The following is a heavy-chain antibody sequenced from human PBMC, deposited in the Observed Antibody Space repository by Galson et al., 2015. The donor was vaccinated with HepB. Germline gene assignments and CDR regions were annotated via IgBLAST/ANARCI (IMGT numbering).Heavy chain of an antibody. V-gene: IGHV3-30-3*01. CDR2: ISYDGSNK. CDR1: GFTFSSYA. D-gene: IGHD2-2*01. CDR3: ARDLGVPAATQIQYYYYYGMDV. Sequence: LRLSCAASGFTFSSYAMHWVRQAPGKGLEWVAVISYDGSNKYYADSVKGRFTISRDDSKNTLYLQMNSLRAEDTAVYYCARDLGVPAATQIQYYYYYGMDVWGQGTTVTVSS. J-gene: IGHJ6*02.